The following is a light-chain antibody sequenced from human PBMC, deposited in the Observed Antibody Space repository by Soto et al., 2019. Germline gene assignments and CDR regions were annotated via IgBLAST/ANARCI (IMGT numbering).Light chain of an antibody. V-gene: IGKV3-11*01. Sequence: EVVLTQSPATLSLYPGEGATLSCRARQSIGNDLAWSQQKPGQAPRLLIYATSHRVTGIPARFSGSGSGTDFTLTISSLEPEEFAVYYCQQRSSCPFTFRPGTKADIK. CDR3: QQRSSCPFT. CDR1: QSIGND. J-gene: IGKJ3*01. CDR2: ATS.